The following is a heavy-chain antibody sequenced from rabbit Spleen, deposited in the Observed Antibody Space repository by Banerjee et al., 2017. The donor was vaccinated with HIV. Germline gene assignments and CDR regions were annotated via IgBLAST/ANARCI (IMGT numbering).Heavy chain of an antibody. CDR3: ARETSSGWGIISFYFSL. J-gene: IGHJ4*01. CDR2: IDTGSSGFT. CDR1: GVSFTSNYY. Sequence: QEQLVESGGGLVKPGASLTLTCTASGVSFTSNYYMCWVRQAPGKGLEWIACIDTGSSGFTYFASWAKGRFTISKTSSTTVTLQMTSLTAADTATYFCARETSSGWGIISFYFSLWGPGTLVTVS. V-gene: IGHV1S45*01. D-gene: IGHD4-1*01.